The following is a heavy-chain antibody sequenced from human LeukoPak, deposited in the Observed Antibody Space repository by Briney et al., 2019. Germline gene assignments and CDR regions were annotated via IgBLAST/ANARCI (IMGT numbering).Heavy chain of an antibody. V-gene: IGHV1-2*02. CDR2: INLNSGGT. CDR1: GYTFTDYY. J-gene: IGHJ4*02. D-gene: IGHD2-15*01. CDR3: ARDAGYCTGGSCWYFDH. Sequence: EASVKVSCKASGYTFTDYYMHWVRQAPGQGLEWMGWINLNSGGTNFAQRFQGGVTMTRDTSISTAYMDLSRLISDDTAVYYCARDAGYCTGGSCWYFDHWGQGTLVTVS.